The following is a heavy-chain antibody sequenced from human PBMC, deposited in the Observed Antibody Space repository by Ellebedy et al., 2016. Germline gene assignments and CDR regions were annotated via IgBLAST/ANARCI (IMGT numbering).Heavy chain of an antibody. Sequence: SETLSLTXTVSGGSISSGSYYWGWIRQPPGKGLEWIGSIYYSGSTYYNPSLKSRVTISVDTSKNQFSLKLSSVTAADTAVYYCARAVAGTFDYWGQGTLVTVSS. D-gene: IGHD6-19*01. CDR3: ARAVAGTFDY. V-gene: IGHV4-39*07. CDR2: IYYSGST. J-gene: IGHJ4*02. CDR1: GGSISSGSYY.